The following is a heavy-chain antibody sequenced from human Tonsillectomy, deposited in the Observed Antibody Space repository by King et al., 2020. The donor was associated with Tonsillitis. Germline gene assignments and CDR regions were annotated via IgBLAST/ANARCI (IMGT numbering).Heavy chain of an antibody. CDR2: MSSSSSTI. CDR3: ARDKSRGSAFGY. Sequence: VQLVESGGGLVQPGGSLNLSCAASGFTFSSYTMNWVRQAPGKGLEWVSYMSSSSSTIYYADSVKGRFTISRDTAKNTLYLQMNSLRAEDTAVYYCARDKSRGSAFGYWGQGTLVTVSS. V-gene: IGHV3-48*01. CDR1: GFTFSSYT. D-gene: IGHD3-16*01. J-gene: IGHJ4*02.